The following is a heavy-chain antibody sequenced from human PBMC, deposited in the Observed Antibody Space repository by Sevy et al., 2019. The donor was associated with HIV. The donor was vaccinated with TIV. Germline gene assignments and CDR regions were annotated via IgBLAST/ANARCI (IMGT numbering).Heavy chain of an antibody. CDR1: GGSFSGYY. D-gene: IGHD4-17*01. CDR3: ARGAPDYPFDP. CDR2: INHSGST. Sequence: SETLSLTCAVYGGSFSGYYWSWIRQPPGKGLEWIGEINHSGSTNYNTSLKSRVTISVDTSKNQFSLKLSSVTAADTAVYYCARGAPDYPFDPWGQGTLVTVSS. V-gene: IGHV4-34*01. J-gene: IGHJ5*02.